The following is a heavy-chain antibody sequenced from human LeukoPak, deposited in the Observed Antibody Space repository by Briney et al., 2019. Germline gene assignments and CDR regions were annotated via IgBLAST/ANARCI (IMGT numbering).Heavy chain of an antibody. CDR2: ISGSGGST. CDR3: AKGRDGPTRPIIAAPSWDDGFDP. CDR1: GFTFSSYA. V-gene: IGHV3-23*01. J-gene: IGHJ5*02. Sequence: GGSLRLSCAASGFTFSSYAMSWVRQAPGRGLEWVSAISGSGGSTYYADSVKGRFTISRDNSKNTLYLQMNSLRAEDTAVYYCAKGRDGPTRPIIAAPSWDDGFDPWGQGTLVTVSS. D-gene: IGHD6-13*01.